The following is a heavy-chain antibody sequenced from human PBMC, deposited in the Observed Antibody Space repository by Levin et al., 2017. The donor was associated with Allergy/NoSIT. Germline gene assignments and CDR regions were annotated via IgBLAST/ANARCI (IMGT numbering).Heavy chain of an antibody. J-gene: IGHJ4*02. CDR2: INWNRDKI. CDR3: AKGLNWGSPNTCDY. D-gene: IGHD7-27*01. Sequence: LSLTCAASGFTFGDYAMHWVRQAPGKGLEWVSGINWNRDKIGYADSVRARFTISRDNAKNSLYLQMNSLGPEDTALYYCAKGLNWGSPNTCDYWGQRTLVTVSS. V-gene: IGHV3-9*01. CDR1: GFTFGDYA.